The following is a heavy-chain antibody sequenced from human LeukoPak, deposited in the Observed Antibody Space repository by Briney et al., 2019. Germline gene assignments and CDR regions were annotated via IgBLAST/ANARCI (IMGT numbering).Heavy chain of an antibody. CDR1: DDSITMYY. CDR3: ASDRIEVDASDI. D-gene: IGHD2-15*01. J-gene: IGHJ3*02. V-gene: IGHV4-59*01. CDR2: IYYGGST. Sequence: SETLSLTCTVSDDSITMYYWTWIRQPPGKGLEWIGYIYYGGSTNYNPSLKSRVTISVDTSKNQFSLKLSSVTAADTAVYYCASDRIEVDASDIWGQGTMVTVSS.